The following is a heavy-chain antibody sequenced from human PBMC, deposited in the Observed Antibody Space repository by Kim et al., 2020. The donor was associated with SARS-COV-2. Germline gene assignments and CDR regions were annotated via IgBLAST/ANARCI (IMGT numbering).Heavy chain of an antibody. Sequence: GGSLRLSCAASGFTFSSYWMSWVRQAPGKGLEWVANIKQDGSEKYYVDSVKGRFTISRDNAKNSLYLQMNSLRAEDTAVYYCARDYSGGYCSGGSCYSVRWFDPWGQGTLVTVSS. CDR1: GFTFSSYW. J-gene: IGHJ5*02. CDR2: IKQDGSEK. CDR3: ARDYSGGYCSGGSCYSVRWFDP. D-gene: IGHD2-15*01. V-gene: IGHV3-7*03.